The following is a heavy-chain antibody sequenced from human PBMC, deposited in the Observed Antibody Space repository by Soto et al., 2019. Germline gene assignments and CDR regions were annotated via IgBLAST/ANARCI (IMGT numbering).Heavy chain of an antibody. V-gene: IGHV1-2*02. CDR2: INPHSGDT. D-gene: IGHD2-8*01. CDR1: GYTFAGHY. J-gene: IGHJ4*02. Sequence: ASVKVSCKTSGYTFAGHYLHWIRQAPGQGPEWMGWINPHSGDTNYAEKFQGRVTMTRDTSFSTAYMELSRLRSDDKAMYYCARDVYSVEYWGQGTQVTVYS. CDR3: ARDVYSVEY.